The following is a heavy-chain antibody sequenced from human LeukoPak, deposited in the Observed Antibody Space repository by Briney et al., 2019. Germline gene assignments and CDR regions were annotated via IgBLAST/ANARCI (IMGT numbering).Heavy chain of an antibody. V-gene: IGHV3-23*01. CDR1: GFTFSSYA. Sequence: GSLRLSCAASGFTFSSYAMSWVRQAPGRGLEWVSAISASGSSTYHADSAKGRFTTSRDNSKNTLYLQMNSLRAEDTAIYYCAKVCGANCYYPDYWGQGAQVTVSS. CDR2: ISASGSST. CDR3: AKVCGANCYYPDY. D-gene: IGHD2-21*02. J-gene: IGHJ4*02.